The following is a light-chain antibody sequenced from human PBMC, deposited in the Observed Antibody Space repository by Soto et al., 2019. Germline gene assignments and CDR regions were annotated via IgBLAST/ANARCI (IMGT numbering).Light chain of an antibody. J-gene: IGKJ4*01. CDR3: QQYGSSPLT. CDR1: QTVRNNY. V-gene: IGKV3-20*01. Sequence: EFVLTQSPGTLSLSPGERATLSCRASQTVRNNYLAWYQQKPGQAPRLLIYRASNRATGIPARFSGSGSGTDFSLTISRLEPEDFAVYYCQQYGSSPLTFGGGTKVDIK. CDR2: RAS.